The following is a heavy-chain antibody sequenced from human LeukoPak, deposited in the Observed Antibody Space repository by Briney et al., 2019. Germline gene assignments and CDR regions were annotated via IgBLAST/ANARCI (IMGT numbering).Heavy chain of an antibody. D-gene: IGHD3-22*01. CDR2: INPSGGST. Sequence: ASVKVSCKASGYTFTSYYMHWVRQAPGQGLEWMEIINPSGGSTSYAQKFQGRVTMTRDTSTSTVYMELSSLRSEDTAVYYCARDLGDYDSSGYYHFDYWGQGTLVTVSS. J-gene: IGHJ4*02. CDR3: ARDLGDYDSSGYYHFDY. V-gene: IGHV1-46*01. CDR1: GYTFTSYY.